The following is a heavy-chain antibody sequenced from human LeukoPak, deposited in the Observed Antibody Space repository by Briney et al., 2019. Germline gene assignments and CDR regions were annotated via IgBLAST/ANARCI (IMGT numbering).Heavy chain of an antibody. CDR3: ARHQDYSGTTFYDYMDV. V-gene: IGHV4-59*08. CDR2: IRFSGAS. J-gene: IGHJ6*03. Sequence: SETLSLTCAVSGASISSHYWSWFRQPPAQGLEWIAWIRFSGASNSNPSLKSRVTISGDTSKNQISLKLTSVTAADTAVYYCARHQDYSGTTFYDYMDVWGKGTTVTVSS. CDR1: GASISSHY. D-gene: IGHD4-11*01.